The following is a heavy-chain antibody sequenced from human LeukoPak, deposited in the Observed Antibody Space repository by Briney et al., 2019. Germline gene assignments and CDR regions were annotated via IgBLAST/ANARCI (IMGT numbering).Heavy chain of an antibody. Sequence: PGGSLRLSCAASGFAFSGYDMHWVRQATGKGLEWVSAIGTTGDTYYVGSVKGRFTLSRENAKNSMYLQMSSLRAGDTAVYYCASIGWYSNEFDYWGQGTLVTVSS. D-gene: IGHD6-19*01. CDR3: ASIGWYSNEFDY. CDR1: GFAFSGYD. V-gene: IGHV3-13*04. J-gene: IGHJ4*02. CDR2: IGTTGDT.